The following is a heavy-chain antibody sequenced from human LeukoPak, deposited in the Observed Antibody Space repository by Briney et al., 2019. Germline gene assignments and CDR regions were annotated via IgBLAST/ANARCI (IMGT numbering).Heavy chain of an antibody. J-gene: IGHJ4*02. Sequence: PGGSLRLSCAASGFTFSSYWMSWVRQAPGKGLEWVANIKQDGSEKYYVDSVKGRFTISRDNAKNSLYLQMNSLRAEDTAVYYCARSKTYYYDSPLDYWGQGTLVTVSS. CDR1: GFTFSSYW. CDR3: ARSKTYYYDSPLDY. CDR2: IKQDGSEK. V-gene: IGHV3-7*01. D-gene: IGHD3-22*01.